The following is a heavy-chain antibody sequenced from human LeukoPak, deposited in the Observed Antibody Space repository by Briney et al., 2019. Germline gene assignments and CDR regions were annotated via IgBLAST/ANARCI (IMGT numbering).Heavy chain of an antibody. J-gene: IGHJ6*02. Sequence: GGSLRLSCAASGFTFGSYWMHWVRQAPGKGLVWVSRINSDGGSTTYADSVKGRFTISRDNAKNTLYLQMNSLRAEDTAVYYCARAGDIVTTMGVWGQGTTVTVSS. D-gene: IGHD5-12*01. CDR3: ARAGDIVTTMGV. CDR1: GFTFGSYW. V-gene: IGHV3-74*01. CDR2: INSDGGST.